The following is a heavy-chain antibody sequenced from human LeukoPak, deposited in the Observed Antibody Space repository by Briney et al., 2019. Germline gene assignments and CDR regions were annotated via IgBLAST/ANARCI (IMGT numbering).Heavy chain of an antibody. Sequence: PSETLSLTCAVYGGSFSGYYWSWIRQPPGKGLEWIGEINHSGSTNYNPSLKSRVTISVDTSKNQFSLKLSSVTAADTAVYYCARWGITIFGVATRAAFDIWGQGTMVTVSS. CDR1: GGSFSGYY. D-gene: IGHD3-3*01. CDR3: ARWGITIFGVATRAAFDI. J-gene: IGHJ3*02. CDR2: INHSGST. V-gene: IGHV4-34*01.